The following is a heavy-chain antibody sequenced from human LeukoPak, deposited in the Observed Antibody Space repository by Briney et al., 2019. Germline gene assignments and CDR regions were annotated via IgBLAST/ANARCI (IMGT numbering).Heavy chain of an antibody. J-gene: IGHJ6*02. V-gene: IGHV1-69*04. D-gene: IGHD3-10*01. Sequence: ASVKVSCKASVGTFSSYAISWVRQAPGQGLEWMGRIIPILGIANYAQKFQGRVTITADKSTSTAYMELSSLRSEDTAVYYCARAGVTMVREKSYYYGMDVWGQGTTVTVSS. CDR3: ARAGVTMVREKSYYYGMDV. CDR1: VGTFSSYA. CDR2: IIPILGIA.